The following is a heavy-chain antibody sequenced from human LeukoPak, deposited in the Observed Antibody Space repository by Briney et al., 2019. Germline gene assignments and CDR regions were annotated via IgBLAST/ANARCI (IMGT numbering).Heavy chain of an antibody. D-gene: IGHD5-12*01. J-gene: IGHJ4*02. Sequence: GGPLRLSCAASGFTFSSYEMNWVRQAPGKGLEWVSHISGSGSTIYYADSVKGRFTISRDNAKNSLYLQMNSLRAEDTAVYYCARAGYSGYGWGQGTLVTVSS. CDR2: ISGSGSTI. V-gene: IGHV3-48*03. CDR3: ARAGYSGYG. CDR1: GFTFSSYE.